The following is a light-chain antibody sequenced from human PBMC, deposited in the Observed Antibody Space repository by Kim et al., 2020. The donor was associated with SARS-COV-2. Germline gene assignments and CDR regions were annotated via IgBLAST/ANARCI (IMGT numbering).Light chain of an antibody. CDR1: KLGNKY. J-gene: IGLJ2*01. CDR3: QAWDTSTAV. CDR2: QDT. Sequence: SVSPRQTASITCSGDKLGNKYAYWYQQKPGQSPVLVIYQDTKRPSGIPERFSGSNSGNTATLTISGTQAMDEADYYCQAWDTSTAVFGGGTQLTVL. V-gene: IGLV3-1*01.